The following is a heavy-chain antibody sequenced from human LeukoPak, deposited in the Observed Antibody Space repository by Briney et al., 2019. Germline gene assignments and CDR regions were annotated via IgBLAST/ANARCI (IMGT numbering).Heavy chain of an antibody. CDR3: ARAYCSGGSCYGAYYYGMDV. CDR1: GFTFSDYY. Sequence: GGSLRLSCAASGFTFSDYYMSWIRQAPGKGLEWVSYISSSGSTIYYADSVKGRFTISRDNAKNSLYLQMNSLRAEDTAVYYCARAYCSGGSCYGAYYYGMDVWGQGTTVTVSS. J-gene: IGHJ6*02. V-gene: IGHV3-11*01. D-gene: IGHD2-15*01. CDR2: ISSSGSTI.